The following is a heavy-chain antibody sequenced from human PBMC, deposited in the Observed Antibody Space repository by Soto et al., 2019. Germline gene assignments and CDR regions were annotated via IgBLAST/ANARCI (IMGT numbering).Heavy chain of an antibody. V-gene: IGHV1-69*13. CDR3: ARVAGPYYYYGMDV. D-gene: IGHD2-15*01. J-gene: IGHJ6*02. CDR2: IIPIFGTA. CDR1: GGTFSSYA. Sequence: SVKVSCKASGGTFSSYAISWVRQAPGQGLEWMGGIIPIFGTASYAQKFQGRVTITADESTSTAYMELSSLRSEDTAVYYCARVAGPYYYYGMDVWGQGTTVTVSS.